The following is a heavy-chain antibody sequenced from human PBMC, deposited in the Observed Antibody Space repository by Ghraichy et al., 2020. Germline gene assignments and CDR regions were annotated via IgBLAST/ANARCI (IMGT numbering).Heavy chain of an antibody. Sequence: GGSLRLSCAASGFTFSSYWMSWVRQAPGKGLEWVANIKQDGSEKYYVDSVKGRFTISRDNAKNSLYLQMNSLRAEDTAVYYCARGQRSSWDYYYYMDFWGKGTTVTVSS. CDR3: ARGQRSSWDYYYYMDF. CDR1: GFTFSSYW. V-gene: IGHV3-7*01. J-gene: IGHJ6*03. CDR2: IKQDGSEK. D-gene: IGHD6-13*01.